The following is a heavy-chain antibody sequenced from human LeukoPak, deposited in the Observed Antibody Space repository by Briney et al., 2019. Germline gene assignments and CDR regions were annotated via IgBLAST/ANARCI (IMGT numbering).Heavy chain of an antibody. CDR2: IKQDGSEK. V-gene: IGHV3-7*01. D-gene: IGHD2-8*01. J-gene: IGHJ4*02. CDR3: ARELGVVFSYYFDY. Sequence: PGGSLRLSCAASGFTFSSYWMSWVRQAPGKGLEWVANIKQDGSEKCYVDSVKGRFTISRDNAKNSLYLQMNSLRAEDTAVYYCARELGVVFSYYFDYWGQGTLVTVSS. CDR1: GFTFSSYW.